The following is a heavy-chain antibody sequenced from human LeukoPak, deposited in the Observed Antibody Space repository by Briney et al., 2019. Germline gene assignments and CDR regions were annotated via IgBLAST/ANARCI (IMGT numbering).Heavy chain of an antibody. CDR1: GGSFSGYY. Sequence: PSETLSLTCAVYGGSFSGYYWSWIRQPPGKGLEWIGEINHSGSTNYNPSLKSRVTISVDTSKNQFSLKLSSVTAADTAVYYCARSYYSGYDYRHYFDYWGQGTLVTVSS. V-gene: IGHV4-34*01. J-gene: IGHJ4*02. CDR2: INHSGST. CDR3: ARSYYSGYDYRHYFDY. D-gene: IGHD5-12*01.